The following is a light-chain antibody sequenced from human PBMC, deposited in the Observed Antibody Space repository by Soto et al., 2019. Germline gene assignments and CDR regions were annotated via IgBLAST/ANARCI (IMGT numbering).Light chain of an antibody. J-gene: IGKJ4*01. V-gene: IGKV3-15*01. Sequence: ERVMTQSPATLSVSPGEGATLSCRASQSVSNKLAWYQHKPGQAPRLLISGASTRATGIPARFSGGGSGTEFTLTISSLQSEDAALYYCQKYDDWPGLTFGGGTKVEIK. CDR2: GAS. CDR3: QKYDDWPGLT. CDR1: QSVSNK.